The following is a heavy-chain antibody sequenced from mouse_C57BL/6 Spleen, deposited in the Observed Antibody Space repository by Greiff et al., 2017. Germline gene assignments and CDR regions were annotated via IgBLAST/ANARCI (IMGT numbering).Heavy chain of an antibody. CDR3: ARSYSNYVLAY. CDR1: GYTFTSYW. D-gene: IGHD2-5*01. V-gene: IGHV1-64*01. Sequence: VQLQQPGAELVKPGASVKLSCKASGYTFTSYWMHWVKQRPGQGLEWIGMIHPNSGSTNYNEKFKSKATLTVDKSSSTAYMQLSSLTSEDSAVYYCARSYSNYVLAYWGQGTLVTVSA. CDR2: IHPNSGST. J-gene: IGHJ3*01.